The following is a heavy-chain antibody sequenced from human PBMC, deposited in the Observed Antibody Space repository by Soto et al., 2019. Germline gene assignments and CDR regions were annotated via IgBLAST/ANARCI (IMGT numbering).Heavy chain of an antibody. J-gene: IGHJ4*02. Sequence: EVQLVESGGGLVQPGRSLRLSCAASGFTFDDYAMHWVRQAPGKGLEWVSGISWNSGSIGYADSVKGRFTISRDNAKNSLYLQMNSLRAEDTALYYCAKGRRQWLEYYFDYWGQGTPVTVSS. V-gene: IGHV3-9*01. CDR1: GFTFDDYA. CDR3: AKGRRQWLEYYFDY. CDR2: ISWNSGSI. D-gene: IGHD6-19*01.